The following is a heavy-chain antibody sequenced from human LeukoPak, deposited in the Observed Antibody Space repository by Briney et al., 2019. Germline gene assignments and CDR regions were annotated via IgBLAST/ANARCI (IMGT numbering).Heavy chain of an antibody. CDR2: ISTSSSYI. CDR1: EFTFSSYS. J-gene: IGHJ3*02. V-gene: IGHV3-21*04. CDR3: AKIPGADAFDI. D-gene: IGHD3-10*01. Sequence: GGSLRLSCAASEFTFSSYSLNWVRQAPGKGLEWVSSISTSSSYIYYADSVKGRFTISRDNAKNSLYLQMNSLRAEDTAVYYCAKIPGADAFDIWGQGTMVTVSS.